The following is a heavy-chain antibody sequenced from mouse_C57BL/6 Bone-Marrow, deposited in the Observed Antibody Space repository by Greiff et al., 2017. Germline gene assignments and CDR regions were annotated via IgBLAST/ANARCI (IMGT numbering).Heavy chain of an antibody. CDR2: ISNGGGST. D-gene: IGHD2-4*01. Sequence: EVMLVESGGGLVQPGGSLKLSCAASGFTFSDYYMYWVRQTPEKRLEWVAYISNGGGSTYYPDPVKGRFTISRDNAKNTLYLQMSRLKSEDTAMYYCARHDYYDYDGYFDVWGTGTTVTVSS. J-gene: IGHJ1*03. CDR1: GFTFSDYY. CDR3: ARHDYYDYDGYFDV. V-gene: IGHV5-12*01.